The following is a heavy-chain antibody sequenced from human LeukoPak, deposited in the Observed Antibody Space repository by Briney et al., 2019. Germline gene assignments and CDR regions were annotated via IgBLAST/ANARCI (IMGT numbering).Heavy chain of an antibody. Sequence: GGSLRLSCEVSGFTFTNHGMHWVRQAPGKGPEWMAVISHDGNKKYYADSVKGRVTISRDNSKNTLYLQMNSLRPEDTAVYYCAKNGDRGAYCTGGTCYPYFYYYMDVWGKGTTVTI. CDR3: AKNGDRGAYCTGGTCYPYFYYYMDV. D-gene: IGHD2-15*01. CDR1: GFTFTNHG. CDR2: ISHDGNKK. V-gene: IGHV3-30*18. J-gene: IGHJ6*03.